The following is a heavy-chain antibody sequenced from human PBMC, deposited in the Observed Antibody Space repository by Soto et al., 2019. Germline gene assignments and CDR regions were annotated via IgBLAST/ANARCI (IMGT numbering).Heavy chain of an antibody. V-gene: IGHV3-30-3*01. CDR3: ARVSNVVLRYFDWLLYFDY. CDR1: GFTFSSYA. CDR2: ISYDGSNK. Sequence: QVQLVESGGGVVQPGRSLRLSCAASGFTFSSYAMHWVRQAPGKGLEWVAVISYDGSNKYYADSVKGRFTISRDNSKNTLYLQMNSLRAEDTAVYYCARVSNVVLRYFDWLLYFDYWGQGTLVTVSS. D-gene: IGHD3-9*01. J-gene: IGHJ4*02.